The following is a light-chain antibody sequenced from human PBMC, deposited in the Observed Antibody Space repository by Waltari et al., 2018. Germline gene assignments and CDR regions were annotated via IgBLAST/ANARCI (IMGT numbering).Light chain of an antibody. CDR3: QQYDHYPWT. CDR1: QGISSW. J-gene: IGKJ1*01. V-gene: IGKV1-5*03. CDR2: KAS. Sequence: DIQMTQSPSTLSASVGDRVTITCRTSQGISSWLAWYQQTPGKAPKLLIYKASTLESGVPSRFSGSGSGTEFTLTISSLQPDDSATYYCQQYDHYPWTFGQGTKVELK.